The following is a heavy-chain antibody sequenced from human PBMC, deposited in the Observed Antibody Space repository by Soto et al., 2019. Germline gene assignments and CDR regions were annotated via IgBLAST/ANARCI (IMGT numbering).Heavy chain of an antibody. CDR1: GFTFSSYA. D-gene: IGHD6-19*01. V-gene: IGHV3-30-3*01. Sequence: QVQLVESGGGVVQPGRSLRLSCAASGFTFSSYAMHWVRQAPGKGLEWVAVISYDGSNKYYADSVKGRFTISRDNSKNTLYLQMNSLRAEDTAVYYCTKRWLELDYWGQVTLVTVSS. CDR3: TKRWLELDY. CDR2: ISYDGSNK. J-gene: IGHJ4*02.